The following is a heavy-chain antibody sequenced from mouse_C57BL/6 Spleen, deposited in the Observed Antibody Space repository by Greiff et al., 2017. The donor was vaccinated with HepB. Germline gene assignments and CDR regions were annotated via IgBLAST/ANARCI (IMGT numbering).Heavy chain of an antibody. V-gene: IGHV1-4*01. CDR3: ASYYYGYAMDY. CDR1: GYTFTSYT. Sequence: VQLQQSGAELARPGASVKMSCKASGYTFTSYTMHWVKQRPGQGLEWIGYINPSSGYTKYNQKFKDKATLTADKSSSTAYMQLSSLTSEDSAVYYCASYYYGYAMDYWGQRTSVTVSS. J-gene: IGHJ4*01. D-gene: IGHD1-1*01. CDR2: INPSSGYT.